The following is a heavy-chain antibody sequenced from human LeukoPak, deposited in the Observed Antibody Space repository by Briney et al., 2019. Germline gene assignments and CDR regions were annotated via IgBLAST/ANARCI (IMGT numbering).Heavy chain of an antibody. CDR1: GFTFSSYA. V-gene: IGHV3-23*01. D-gene: IGHD5-18*01. J-gene: IGHJ5*02. Sequence: PGGSLRVSCAASGFTFSSYAMSWVRQAPGKGPEWVSTISGSGGNTYYADSVKGRFTISRDNSKNTLWLQMNSLRAEDTAVYYCAKVKGTAMVLFGWFDPWGQGTLVTVSS. CDR2: ISGSGGNT. CDR3: AKVKGTAMVLFGWFDP.